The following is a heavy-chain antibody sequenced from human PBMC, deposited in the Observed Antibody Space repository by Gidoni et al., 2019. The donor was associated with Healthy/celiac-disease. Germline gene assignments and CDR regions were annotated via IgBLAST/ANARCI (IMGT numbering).Heavy chain of an antibody. J-gene: IGHJ6*02. V-gene: IGHV1-69*01. D-gene: IGHD3-22*01. Sequence: QVQLVQSGAEVKKPGSSVKVSCKASGGTFSSYAISWVRPAPGQGLEWMGGIIPIFGTANYAQKFQGRVTITADESTSTAYMELSSLRSEDTAVYYCARDQGDYYDSSGYFLGRYYYGMDVWGQGTTVTVSS. CDR3: ARDQGDYYDSSGYFLGRYYYGMDV. CDR2: IIPIFGTA. CDR1: GGTFSSYA.